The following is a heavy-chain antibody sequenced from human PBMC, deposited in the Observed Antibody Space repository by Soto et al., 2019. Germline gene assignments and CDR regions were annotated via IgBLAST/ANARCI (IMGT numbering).Heavy chain of an antibody. Sequence: PSETLSLTCTVSGGSISSGDYYWSWIRQPPGKGLEWIGYIYYSGSTYYNPSLKSRVTISVDTSKNQFSLKLSSVTAADTAVYYCASTVVLWFGELLSFDYWGQGTLVTVYS. CDR1: GGSISSGDYY. J-gene: IGHJ4*02. V-gene: IGHV4-30-4*01. CDR2: IYYSGST. D-gene: IGHD3-10*01. CDR3: ASTVVLWFGELLSFDY.